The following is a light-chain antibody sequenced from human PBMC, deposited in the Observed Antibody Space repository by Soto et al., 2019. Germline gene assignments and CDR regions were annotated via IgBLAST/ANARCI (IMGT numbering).Light chain of an antibody. V-gene: IGKV3-15*01. CDR3: QQYSDWPWT. Sequence: EIVMTQSPATLSVSPGERATLSCMASQSVSSNLAWYQQKPGRTPRLLIYGASTRATGIPARFSGSGSGTEFTLTISSLQSEYFAVYYCQQYSDWPWTFGQGTKVDIK. J-gene: IGKJ1*01. CDR1: QSVSSN. CDR2: GAS.